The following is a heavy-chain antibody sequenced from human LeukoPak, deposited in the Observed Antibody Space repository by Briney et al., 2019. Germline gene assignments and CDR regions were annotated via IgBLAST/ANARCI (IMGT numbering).Heavy chain of an antibody. CDR1: GFTFSSYA. J-gene: IGHJ4*02. CDR3: ARDRGSSSLILTN. CDR2: ISYDGSNK. Sequence: GGSLRLSCAASGFTFSSYAMHWVRQAPGKGLEWVAVISYDGSNKYYADSVKGRFTVSRDNSKNTLYLQMNSLRAEDTAVYYCARDRGSSSLILTNWGQGTLVTVSS. V-gene: IGHV3-30-3*01. D-gene: IGHD6-13*01.